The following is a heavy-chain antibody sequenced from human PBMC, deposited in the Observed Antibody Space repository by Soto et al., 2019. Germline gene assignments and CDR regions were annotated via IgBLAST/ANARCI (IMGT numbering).Heavy chain of an antibody. Sequence: QVQVVESGGGVVQPGRSLRLSCAASGFTFSNYGMHWVRQAPGKGLEWVAVISYDGNREYYIDSVKGRFTIDRDNSENTVHLQINSLRGEDTAVYYCAKDGDFRSFDGWLDAWGQGTLVTVYS. CDR2: ISYDGNRE. CDR3: AKDGDFRSFDGWLDA. J-gene: IGHJ5*02. V-gene: IGHV3-30*18. D-gene: IGHD3-3*01. CDR1: GFTFSNYG.